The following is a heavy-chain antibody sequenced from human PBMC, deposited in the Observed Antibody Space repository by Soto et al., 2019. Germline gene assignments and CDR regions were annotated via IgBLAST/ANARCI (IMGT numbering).Heavy chain of an antibody. CDR2: VSQSGRT. CDR1: GDSITSGGYC. D-gene: IGHD3-3*01. V-gene: IGHV4-31*03. J-gene: IGHJ5*02. Sequence: PSETLSLTCSVSGDSITSGGYCWTWIRQHPGKGLEWIGCVSQSGRTYYNPSLERRIDISLDTSENQFSLKLTSVTAADTAIYYCARRSAISYPFDPWGQGTLVTV. CDR3: ARRSAISYPFDP.